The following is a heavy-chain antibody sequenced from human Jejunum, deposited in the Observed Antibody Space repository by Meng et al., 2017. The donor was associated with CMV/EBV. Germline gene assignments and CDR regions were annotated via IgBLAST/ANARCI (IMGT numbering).Heavy chain of an antibody. Sequence: LAFADSGFTFSIHWMSWVRQPPGKGPEWVASIKPDGSEIQYVGSLRGRFTVSRDNARKSLYLQMNSLTAEDTAVYYCASGNDFNIWGQGTVVTVSS. J-gene: IGHJ3*02. CDR3: ASGNDFNI. V-gene: IGHV3-7*01. CDR1: GFTFSIHW. D-gene: IGHD1-1*01. CDR2: IKPDGSEI.